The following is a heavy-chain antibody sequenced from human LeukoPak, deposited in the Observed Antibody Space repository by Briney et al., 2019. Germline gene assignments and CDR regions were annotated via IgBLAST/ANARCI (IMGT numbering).Heavy chain of an antibody. J-gene: IGHJ4*02. CDR1: GGTFSSYA. Sequence: SVKVCCKASGGTFSSYAISWVRQAPGQGLEWMGGIIPIFGTANYAQKFQGRVTITADESTSTAYMELSSLRSEDTAVYYCAREGHCGGDCYAFRYWGQGTLVTVSS. CDR3: AREGHCGGDCYAFRY. V-gene: IGHV1-69*13. D-gene: IGHD2-21*02. CDR2: IIPIFGTA.